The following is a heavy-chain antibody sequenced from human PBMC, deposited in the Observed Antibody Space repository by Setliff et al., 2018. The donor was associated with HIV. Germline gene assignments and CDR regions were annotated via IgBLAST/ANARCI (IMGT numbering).Heavy chain of an antibody. CDR2: IIPAFGTA. D-gene: IGHD5-12*01. CDR3: ARDGLLVASIRFDY. J-gene: IGHJ4*01. CDR1: GGTFSSYA. Sequence: RASVKVSCKTSGGTFSSYAVSWVRQAPGQGLEWMGGIIPAFGTANYAQKFQGRVTITTDESTSTAYMELSGLRSEYTAVYFCARDGLLVASIRFDYWGQGTLVTVSS. V-gene: IGHV1-69*05.